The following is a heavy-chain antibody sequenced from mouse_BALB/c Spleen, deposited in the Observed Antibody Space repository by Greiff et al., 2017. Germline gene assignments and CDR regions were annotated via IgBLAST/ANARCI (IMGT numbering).Heavy chain of an antibody. V-gene: IGHV5-6-5*01. J-gene: IGHJ3*01. CDR1: GFTFSSYA. CDR3: AREGVPAWFAY. CDR2: ISSGGST. Sequence: DVQLVESGGGLVKPGGSLKLSCAASGFTFSSYAMSWVRQTPEKRLEWVASISSGGSTYYPDSVKGRFTISRDNARNILYLQMSSLRSEDTAMYYCAREGVPAWFAYWGQGTLVTVSA.